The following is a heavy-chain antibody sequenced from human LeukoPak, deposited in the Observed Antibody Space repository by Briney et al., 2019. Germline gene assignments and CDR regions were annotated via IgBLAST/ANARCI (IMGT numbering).Heavy chain of an antibody. D-gene: IGHD1-20*01. CDR3: ARAYGKWNDVYFYAFDL. CDR2: INWNGR. CDR1: GFTFSSYS. J-gene: IGHJ3*01. Sequence: GGSLRLSCAASGFTFSSYSMNWVRQAPGKGLEWVSGINWNGRNADSVKGRFTVSRDNAKSSLYLQMNSLRAEDTALYYCARAYGKWNDVYFYAFDLWGQGTMVTVSS. V-gene: IGHV3-20*04.